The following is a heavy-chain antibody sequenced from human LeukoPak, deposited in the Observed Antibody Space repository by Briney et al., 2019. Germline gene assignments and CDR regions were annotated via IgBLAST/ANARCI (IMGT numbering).Heavy chain of an antibody. CDR3: ARAYCSGGSCPYDAFDI. J-gene: IGHJ3*02. V-gene: IGHV7-4-1*02. CDR2: INTNTGNP. CDR1: GYTFTNYA. Sequence: GASVKVSCKASGYTFTNYAMNWVRQAPGQGLDWMGWINTNTGNPTYAQGFTGRFVFSLDTSVSTAYLQISSLKAEDTAVYYCARAYCSGGSCPYDAFDIWGQGTMVTVSS. D-gene: IGHD2-15*01.